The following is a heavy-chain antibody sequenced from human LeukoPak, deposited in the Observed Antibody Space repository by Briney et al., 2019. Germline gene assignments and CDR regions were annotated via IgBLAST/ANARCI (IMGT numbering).Heavy chain of an antibody. D-gene: IGHD1-26*01. CDR3: ARGKSGSYGLEDY. V-gene: IGHV3-48*01. CDR1: GFTFSSYT. CDR2: IGTSSTTI. J-gene: IGHJ4*01. Sequence: GGSLRLSCAASGFTFSSYTMNWVRQPPGKGLEWVSNIGTSSTTIYYADSVKGRFTISRDNSKNTLYLQMNSLRAEDTAVYYCARGKSGSYGLEDYLGHGTLVTVSS.